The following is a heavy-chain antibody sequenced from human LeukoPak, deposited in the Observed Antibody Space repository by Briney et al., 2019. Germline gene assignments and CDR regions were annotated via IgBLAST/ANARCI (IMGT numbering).Heavy chain of an antibody. CDR3: ARDRGSSWAYNWFDP. V-gene: IGHV4-4*07. CDR2: IYTSGST. CDR1: GGSISSYY. D-gene: IGHD6-13*01. Sequence: SETLSLTCTVSGGSISSYYWSWIRQPAGKGLEWIGRIYTSGSTNYNPSLKSRVTISVDTSKNQVSLKLSSVTAADTAVYCARDRGSSWAYNWFDPWGQGTLVTVSS. J-gene: IGHJ5*02.